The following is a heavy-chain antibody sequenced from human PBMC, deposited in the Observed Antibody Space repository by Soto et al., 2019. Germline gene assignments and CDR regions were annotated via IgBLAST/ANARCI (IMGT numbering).Heavy chain of an antibody. CDR2: ISYNGKYE. CDR3: ARDPLVIPVTPPWYFFL. D-gene: IGHD2-21*01. CDR1: GFTFSTYT. V-gene: IGHV3-30*04. Sequence: PGGSLRLSCAASGFTFSTYTMHWVRQAPGKGLEWVADISYNGKYEYYADSVKGRFTISRDNAKNSLYLQMNSLRAEDTAVYYCARDPLVIPVTPPWYFFLWARGTLATFST. J-gene: IGHJ2*01.